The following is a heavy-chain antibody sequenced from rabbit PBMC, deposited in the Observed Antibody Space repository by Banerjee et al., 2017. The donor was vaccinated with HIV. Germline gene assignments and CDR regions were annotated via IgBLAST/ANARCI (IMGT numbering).Heavy chain of an antibody. CDR3: ARDLAAVTGWNFGL. D-gene: IGHD7-1*01. CDR1: GFSFSSYY. CDR2: IGTSSDAT. Sequence: QSLEESGGDLVKPGASLTLTCTASGFSFSSYYMWWVRQAPGKGLEWIACIGTSSDATYYASWAKGRFTISKTSSTTVTLQMTSLTAADTATYFCARDLAAVTGWNFGLWGQGTLVT. V-gene: IGHV1S40*01. J-gene: IGHJ3*01.